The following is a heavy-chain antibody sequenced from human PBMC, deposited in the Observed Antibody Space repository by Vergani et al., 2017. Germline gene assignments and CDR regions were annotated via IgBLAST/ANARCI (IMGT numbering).Heavy chain of an antibody. CDR1: GFTFDDYA. D-gene: IGHD3-22*01. J-gene: IGHJ4*02. Sequence: EVQLVESGGGLVQPGRSLRLSCAASGFTFDDYAMHWVRQAPGKGLEWVSGSSWNSGSIGYADSVKGRFTISRDNAKNSLYLQMNSLRAEDTALYYCAKDKAYYYDSSGLTFDYWGQGTLVTVSS. V-gene: IGHV3-9*01. CDR3: AKDKAYYYDSSGLTFDY. CDR2: SSWNSGSI.